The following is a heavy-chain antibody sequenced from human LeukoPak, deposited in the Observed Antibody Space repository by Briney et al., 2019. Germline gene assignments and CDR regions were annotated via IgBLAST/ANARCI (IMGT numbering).Heavy chain of an antibody. CDR1: GGSISSGGYS. V-gene: IGHV4-30-2*05. CDR2: IYHSGST. Sequence: SETLSLTCAVSGGSISSGGYSWSWIRQPPGKGLEWIGYIYHSGSTYYNPSLKSRLSISVDTSKNHFSLKLSSVTAADTAVYFCARDRRGLDFYDAFDIWGQGTMVTVSS. D-gene: IGHD2/OR15-2a*01. CDR3: ARDRRGLDFYDAFDI. J-gene: IGHJ3*02.